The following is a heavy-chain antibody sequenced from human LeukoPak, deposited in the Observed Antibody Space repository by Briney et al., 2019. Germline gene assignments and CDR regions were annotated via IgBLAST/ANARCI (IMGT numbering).Heavy chain of an antibody. V-gene: IGHV1-69*13. CDR2: IIPIFGTA. J-gene: IGHJ3*02. CDR3: ARSGPGTMGYYYDSSDAFDI. D-gene: IGHD3-22*01. CDR1: GGTFSIYA. Sequence: SVKVSCKASGGTFSIYAISWVRQAPGQGLEWMGGIIPIFGTANYAQKFQGRVTITADESTSTAYMELSSLRSEDTAVYYCARSGPGTMGYYYDSSDAFDIWGQGTMVTVSS.